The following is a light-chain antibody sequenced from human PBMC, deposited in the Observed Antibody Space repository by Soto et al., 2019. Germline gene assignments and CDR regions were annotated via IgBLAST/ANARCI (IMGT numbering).Light chain of an antibody. CDR3: QSYDSSLSGVV. CDR1: SSNIGAGYD. J-gene: IGLJ2*01. Sequence: QSALTQPPSVSGAPGQRVTISCTGSSSNIGAGYDVYWYQQLPGTAPKLLIDANNNRPSGVPDRFSGSKSGTSASLAITGLQAEDEADYYCQSYDSSLSGVVFGGGTKLTVL. CDR2: ANN. V-gene: IGLV1-40*01.